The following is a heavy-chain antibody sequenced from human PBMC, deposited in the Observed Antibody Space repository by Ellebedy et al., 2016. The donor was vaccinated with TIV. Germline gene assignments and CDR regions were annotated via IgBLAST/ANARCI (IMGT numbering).Heavy chain of an antibody. CDR2: LYSAGSGA. J-gene: IGHJ6*02. Sequence: GGSLRLSXAASGFTFDKYWMHWVRQAPGEGLVWVSRLYSAGSGASYADSVKGRFTISRDNAKSTLFLQMESLKVEDTAVYFCARDPTNFSSGWQYHYGLDVWGQGTTVTVSS. CDR3: ARDPTNFSSGWQYHYGLDV. D-gene: IGHD3-22*01. CDR1: GFTFDKYW. V-gene: IGHV3-74*01.